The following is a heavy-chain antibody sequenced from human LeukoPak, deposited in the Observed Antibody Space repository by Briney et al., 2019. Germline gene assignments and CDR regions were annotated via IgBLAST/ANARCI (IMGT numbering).Heavy chain of an antibody. CDR3: ARQGYGGHSQGAADY. CDR1: GYTFTNYG. CDR2: ISANNGNR. D-gene: IGHD4-23*01. Sequence: ASVKVSCKASGYTFTNYGISWVRQAPGQGLEWMGWISANNGNRNYAQKLQDGVSMTTDTSTSTAYMELRSLRSDDTAVYYCARQGYGGHSQGAADYWGQGTLVTVSS. V-gene: IGHV1-18*01. J-gene: IGHJ4*02.